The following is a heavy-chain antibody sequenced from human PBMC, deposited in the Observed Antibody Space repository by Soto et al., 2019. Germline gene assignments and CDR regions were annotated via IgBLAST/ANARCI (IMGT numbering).Heavy chain of an antibody. CDR2: MNPNNGDT. Sequence: GASVKVSCKASGYTFTGYYIHWVRQAPGQGLEWMGWMNPNNGDTNYAQKFQGRVTMTRDTSISTASMELSRLTSDDTAVYFCARIKIYYDSSGPFGYWGQGTLVTVSS. CDR3: ARIKIYYDSSGPFGY. V-gene: IGHV1-2*02. J-gene: IGHJ4*02. CDR1: GYTFTGYY. D-gene: IGHD3-22*01.